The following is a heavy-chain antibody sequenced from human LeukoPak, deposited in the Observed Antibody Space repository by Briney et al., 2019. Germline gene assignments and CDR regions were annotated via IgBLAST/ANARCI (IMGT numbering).Heavy chain of an antibody. CDR3: ARDLDYYDSKAFDY. Sequence: GGSLRLSCVASGFTFSSYGMHWVRQAPGKGLEWVAVILYDGNNKYYADSVKGRFTISRDNSKNTLYPQMNSLRAEDTAVYYCARDLDYYDSKAFDYWGQGTLVTVSS. V-gene: IGHV3-30*03. CDR2: ILYDGNNK. CDR1: GFTFSSYG. J-gene: IGHJ4*02. D-gene: IGHD3-22*01.